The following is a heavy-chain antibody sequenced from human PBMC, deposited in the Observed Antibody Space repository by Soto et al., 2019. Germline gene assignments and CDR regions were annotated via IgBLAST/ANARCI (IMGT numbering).Heavy chain of an antibody. CDR1: GFTFSSYA. J-gene: IGHJ3*02. Sequence: GESLKISCAASGFTFSSYAMSWVRQAPGKGLEWVSAISGSGGSTYYADSVKGRFTISRDNSKNTLYLQMNSLRAEDTAVYYCAKDLRYCSGGSCYLGLDAFDIWGQGTMVTVSS. D-gene: IGHD2-15*01. CDR2: ISGSGGST. V-gene: IGHV3-23*01. CDR3: AKDLRYCSGGSCYLGLDAFDI.